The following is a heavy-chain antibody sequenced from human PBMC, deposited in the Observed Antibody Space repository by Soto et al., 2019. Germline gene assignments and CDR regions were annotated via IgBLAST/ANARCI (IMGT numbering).Heavy chain of an antibody. V-gene: IGHV3-30-3*01. Sequence: SLRLSCAASGFTFSSYAMHWVRQAPGKGLEWVAVISYDGSNKYYADSVKGRFTISRDNSKNTLYLQMNSLRAEDTAVYYCARVSPITMIVVVITGAVAPADYWGEGTMVTVS. CDR1: GFTFSSYA. D-gene: IGHD3-22*01. J-gene: IGHJ4*02. CDR2: ISYDGSNK. CDR3: ARVSPITMIVVVITGAVAPADY.